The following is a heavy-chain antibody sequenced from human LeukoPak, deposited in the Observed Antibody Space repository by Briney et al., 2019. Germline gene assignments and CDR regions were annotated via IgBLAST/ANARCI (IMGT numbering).Heavy chain of an antibody. CDR2: IKQDGSEK. J-gene: IGHJ4*02. CDR3: ANLPAAIPFDY. CDR1: GFTFSSYW. D-gene: IGHD2-2*02. V-gene: IGHV3-7*01. Sequence: GGSLRLSCAASGFTFSSYWVSWVRQAPRKGLEWVANIKQDGSEKYYVDSVKGRFTISRDNAKNSLYLQMNSLRAEDTAVYYCANLPAAIPFDYWGQGTLVTVSS.